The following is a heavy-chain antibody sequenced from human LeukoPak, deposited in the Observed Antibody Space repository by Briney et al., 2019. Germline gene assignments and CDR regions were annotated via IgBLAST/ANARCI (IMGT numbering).Heavy chain of an antibody. Sequence: PSETLSLTCTVSGYSISSGYYWGWIRQPPGKGLEWISSSYHSGITYYNPALKGRVTISVDKSKNQFSLKLIPVTAADTAVYYCARNFWSGLQNWFDPWGQGTLVTVSS. CDR1: GYSISSGYY. CDR2: SYHSGIT. J-gene: IGHJ5*02. CDR3: ARNFWSGLQNWFDP. D-gene: IGHD3-3*01. V-gene: IGHV4-38-2*02.